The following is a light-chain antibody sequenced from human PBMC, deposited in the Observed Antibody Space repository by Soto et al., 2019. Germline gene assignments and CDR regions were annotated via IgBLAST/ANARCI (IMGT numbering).Light chain of an antibody. V-gene: IGKV3-20*01. CDR3: QQYCNSPRT. CDR2: GAS. Sequence: EIVLTQSPGTLSLSPGERATLSCRASQSVSSTYLAWYQQKPGQAPRLLIYGASSRATGIPDRFSGSGSGTDFTLTISRLEPEDFALYACQQYCNSPRTFGQRTKVEIK. J-gene: IGKJ1*01. CDR1: QSVSSTY.